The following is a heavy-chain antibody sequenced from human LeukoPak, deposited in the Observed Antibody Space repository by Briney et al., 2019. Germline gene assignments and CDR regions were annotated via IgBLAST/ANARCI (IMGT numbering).Heavy chain of an antibody. D-gene: IGHD3-3*01. V-gene: IGHV1-69*13. Sequence: SVKVSCKASGGTFSSYAISWVRQAPGQGLEWMGGIIPTFGTANYAQKFQGRVTITADESTSTAYMELSSLRSEDTAVYYCARVDFWSGYYMSWGQGTLVTVSS. CDR2: IIPTFGTA. CDR1: GGTFSSYA. J-gene: IGHJ5*02. CDR3: ARVDFWSGYYMS.